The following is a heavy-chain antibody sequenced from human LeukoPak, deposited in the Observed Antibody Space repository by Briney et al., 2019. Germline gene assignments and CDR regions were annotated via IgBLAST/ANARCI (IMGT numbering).Heavy chain of an antibody. CDR3: ARHRAGYSSSWATIGYYYYYMDV. D-gene: IGHD6-13*01. J-gene: IGHJ6*03. CDR2: IYTSGST. Sequence: SETLSLTCTVSGGSISSYDWSWIRQPPGKGLEWIWYIYTSGSTNYNPSLKSRVTISVDTSKNQFSLKMSSVTAAGTAVYYCARHRAGYSSSWATIGYYYYYMDVWGKGTTVTVSS. CDR1: GGSISSYD. V-gene: IGHV4-4*09.